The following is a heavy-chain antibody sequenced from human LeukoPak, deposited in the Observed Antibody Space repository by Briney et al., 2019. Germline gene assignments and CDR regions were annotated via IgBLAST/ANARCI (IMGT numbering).Heavy chain of an antibody. J-gene: IGHJ4*02. CDR3: ASLIAAAGTYFDY. V-gene: IGHV5-51*01. CDR2: IYPGDSDT. CDR1: GYSFTSYW. Sequence: GESLKISCKGSGYSFTSYWIGWVRQMPGKGLEWMGIIYPGDSDTRYSPSFQGQVTISADKSISTAYLQWSSLKASDTAMYCCASLIAAAGTYFDYWGQGTLVTVSS. D-gene: IGHD6-13*01.